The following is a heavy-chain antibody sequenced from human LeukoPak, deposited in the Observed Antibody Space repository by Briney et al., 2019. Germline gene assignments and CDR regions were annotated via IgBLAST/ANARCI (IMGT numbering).Heavy chain of an antibody. Sequence: GGSLRLSCAASGFTFSSYGMYWIRQAPGKGLEWVAFTRYDGSNKYYADSVKGRFTISRDNAKNSLYLQMNSLRAEDTAVYYCARDLGYTDKFDYWGQGTLVTVSS. D-gene: IGHD5-24*01. CDR2: TRYDGSNK. CDR1: GFTFSSYG. CDR3: ARDLGYTDKFDY. V-gene: IGHV3-30*02. J-gene: IGHJ4*02.